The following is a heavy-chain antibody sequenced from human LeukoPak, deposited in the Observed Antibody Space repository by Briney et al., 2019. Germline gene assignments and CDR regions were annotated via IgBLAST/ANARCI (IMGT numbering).Heavy chain of an antibody. CDR1: GFTFSSYA. Sequence: GQSLRLSCAASGFTFSSYAMNWVRQAPGKGLEWISVISGSGGATYYADSVKGRFTMSRDNSKNTLYLQMNSLRAEDTAVYYCAKGAYYHGSGRYFDYWGQGTLVTVSS. D-gene: IGHD3-10*01. CDR2: ISGSGGAT. J-gene: IGHJ4*02. V-gene: IGHV3-23*01. CDR3: AKGAYYHGSGRYFDY.